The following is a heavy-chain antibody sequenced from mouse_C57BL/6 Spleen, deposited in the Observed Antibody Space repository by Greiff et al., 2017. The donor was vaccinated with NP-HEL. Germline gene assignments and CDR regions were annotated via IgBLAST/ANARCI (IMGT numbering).Heavy chain of an antibody. Sequence: QVQLQQPGAELVMPGASVKLSCKASGYTFTSYWMHWVKQRPGQGLEWIGEIDPSDSYTNYNQKFKGKSTLTVAKSSSPAYMQLSSLTSEDSAVYYCAVTTVKDYYFDYWGQGTTLTVSS. J-gene: IGHJ2*01. CDR3: AVTTVKDYYFDY. CDR1: GYTFTSYW. D-gene: IGHD1-1*01. CDR2: IDPSDSYT. V-gene: IGHV1-69*01.